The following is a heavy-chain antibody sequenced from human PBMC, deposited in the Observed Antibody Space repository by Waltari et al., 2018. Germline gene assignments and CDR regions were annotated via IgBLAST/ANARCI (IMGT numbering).Heavy chain of an antibody. Sequence: EVQLVESGGVVVQPGGSLRLSCAASGFTFDDYTMHWVRQAPGKGLEWVSLISWDGGRTYYADSVKGRFTISRDNSKNSLYLQMNSLRTEDTALYYCASSGSSGLLGYWGQGTLVTVSS. CDR1: GFTFDDYT. J-gene: IGHJ4*02. CDR2: ISWDGGRT. CDR3: ASSGSSGLLGY. V-gene: IGHV3-43*01. D-gene: IGHD3-22*01.